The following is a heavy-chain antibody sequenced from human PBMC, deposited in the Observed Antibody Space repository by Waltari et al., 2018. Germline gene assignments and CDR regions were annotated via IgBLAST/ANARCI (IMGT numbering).Heavy chain of an antibody. CDR2: TYYRSKWYN. J-gene: IGHJ5*02. CDR1: GDSVSSNRAA. V-gene: IGHV6-1*01. CDR3: ARDLEKQQLQGPHWGFDP. Sequence: QVQLQQSGPGLVKPSQTLSLTCAISGDSVSSNRAAWTWIRRSPSNGLEWLGRTYYRSKWYNDYAVSVKSRITINPDTSKNQFSLQLNSVTPEDTAVYYCARDLEKQQLQGPHWGFDPWGQGTLVTVSS. D-gene: IGHD6-13*01.